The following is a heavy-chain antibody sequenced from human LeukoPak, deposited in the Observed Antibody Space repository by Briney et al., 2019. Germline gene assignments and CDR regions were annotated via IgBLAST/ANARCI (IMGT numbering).Heavy chain of an antibody. V-gene: IGHV4-4*07. CDR1: GGSLSSYY. Sequence: PSETLSLTCTVSGGSLSSYYWSWIRQPAGKGLEWIGRIFASGSTNSNPSLKSRVTMSVDTSKNQFSLNLSSVTAADTAVYYCARHSAMDVWGKGTTVTVSS. CDR2: IFASGST. D-gene: IGHD3-10*01. CDR3: ARHSAMDV. J-gene: IGHJ6*04.